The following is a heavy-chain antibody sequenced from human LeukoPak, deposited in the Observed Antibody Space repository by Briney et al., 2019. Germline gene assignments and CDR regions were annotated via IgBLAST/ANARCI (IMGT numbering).Heavy chain of an antibody. CDR3: AKGILRYGDYPN. J-gene: IGHJ4*02. CDR1: GFTFSSYG. CDR2: IRYDGSNK. D-gene: IGHD4-17*01. Sequence: GGSLRLSCAASGFTFSSYGMHWVRQAPGTGLEWVAFIRYDGSNKYYADSVKGRFTISRDNSKNTLYLQMNSLRAEDTAVYYCAKGILRYGDYPNWGQGTLVTVSS. V-gene: IGHV3-30*02.